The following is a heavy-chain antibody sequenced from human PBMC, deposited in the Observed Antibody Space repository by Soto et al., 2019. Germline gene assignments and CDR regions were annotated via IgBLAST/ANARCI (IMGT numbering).Heavy chain of an antibody. J-gene: IGHJ1*01. V-gene: IGHV3-74*01. CDR2: ISTDASST. CDR1: GFTFSSYW. D-gene: IGHD2-2*01. Sequence: EVHLVESGGGLVQPGGSLRLSCAASGFTFSSYWMHWVRQAPGKGLVRVSSISTDASSTSYADPVKGRFTISRDNAKSTLYLQMDSVRAEDTAVYYCARMPNKSPQNWGQGTLVIVSP. CDR3: ARMPNKSPQN.